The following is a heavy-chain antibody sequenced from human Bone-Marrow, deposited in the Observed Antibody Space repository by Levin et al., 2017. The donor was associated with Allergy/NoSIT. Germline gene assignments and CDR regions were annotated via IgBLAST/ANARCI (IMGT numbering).Heavy chain of an antibody. J-gene: IGHJ4*02. CDR2: VGNSGGNI. Sequence: GESLKISCAASGFSFGTYAMNWVRQPPGKGLEWVAGVGNSGGNIYYADSVTGRFTISRDNSRDTVFLQMNNLRVEDTAIYYCAKSGSRIVVAGRYYFDSWGRGALVTVAS. V-gene: IGHV3-23*01. D-gene: IGHD6-19*01. CDR3: AKSGSRIVVAGRYYFDS. CDR1: GFSFGTYA.